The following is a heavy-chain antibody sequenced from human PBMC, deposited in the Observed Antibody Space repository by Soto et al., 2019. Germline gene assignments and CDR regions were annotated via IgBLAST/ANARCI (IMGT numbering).Heavy chain of an antibody. CDR3: ARQPQLLWFGELGVGL. Sequence: KTSETLSLTCTVSGGSISSSSYYWGWTRQPPGKGLEWIGSIYYSGSTYYNPSLKSRVTISVDTSKNQFSLKLSSVTAADTAVYYCARQPQLLWFGELGVGLWGQGTLVTVSS. D-gene: IGHD3-10*01. J-gene: IGHJ4*02. V-gene: IGHV4-39*01. CDR2: IYYSGST. CDR1: GGSISSSSYY.